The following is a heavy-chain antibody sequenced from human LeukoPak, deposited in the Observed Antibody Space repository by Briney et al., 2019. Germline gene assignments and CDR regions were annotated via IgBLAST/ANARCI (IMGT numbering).Heavy chain of an antibody. Sequence: ASVKVSCKASGYTFTGYYMHWVRQAPGQGLEWVGWINPNSGGTNYAQKFQGRVTMTRDTSISTAYMELSRLRSDDTAVYYCARGGGIVATITGWFDPWGQGTLVTVSS. D-gene: IGHD5-12*01. J-gene: IGHJ5*02. CDR2: INPNSGGT. CDR3: ARGGGIVATITGWFDP. CDR1: GYTFTGYY. V-gene: IGHV1-2*02.